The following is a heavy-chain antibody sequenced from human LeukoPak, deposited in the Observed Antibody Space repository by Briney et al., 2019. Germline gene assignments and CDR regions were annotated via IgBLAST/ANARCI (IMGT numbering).Heavy chain of an antibody. J-gene: IGHJ5*02. Sequence: VASVKVSCKASGYTFTGYYMHWVRQAPGQGLEWMGWINPNSGGTNYAQKFQGRVTMTRDTSISTAYMELSRLRSDDTAVYYCARMIGWVVAATPDSWFDPWGQGTLVTVSS. V-gene: IGHV1-2*02. CDR1: GYTFTGYY. CDR3: ARMIGWVVAATPDSWFDP. D-gene: IGHD2-15*01. CDR2: INPNSGGT.